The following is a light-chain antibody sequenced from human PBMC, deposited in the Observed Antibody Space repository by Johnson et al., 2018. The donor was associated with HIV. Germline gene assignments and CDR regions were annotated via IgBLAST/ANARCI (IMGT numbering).Light chain of an antibody. CDR3: GTWDNSLAAYV. CDR1: SSNIGNNY. J-gene: IGLJ1*01. V-gene: IGLV1-51*01. CDR2: GTT. Sequence: QSVLTQPPSVSAAPGQKVTISCSGSSSNIGNNYVSWYQQLPGTAPKLLIYGTTKRPSGIPDRFSGSKSGTSATLGITGLQAGDEADYYCGTWDNSLAAYVFGTRTSVVVL.